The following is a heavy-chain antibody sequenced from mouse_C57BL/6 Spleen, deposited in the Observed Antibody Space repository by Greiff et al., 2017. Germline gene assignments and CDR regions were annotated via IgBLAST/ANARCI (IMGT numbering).Heavy chain of an antibody. CDR1: GYTFTDYY. V-gene: IGHV1-19*01. CDR2: INPYNGGT. D-gene: IGHD2-4*01. Sequence: VQLKQSGPVLVKPGASVKMSCKASGYTFTDYYMNWVKQSHGKSLEWIGVINPYNGGTSYNQQFKGKATLTVDKSSSTAYMELNSLTSEDSAVYYCARDVYYDYPFAYWGQGTLVTVSA. CDR3: ARDVYYDYPFAY. J-gene: IGHJ3*01.